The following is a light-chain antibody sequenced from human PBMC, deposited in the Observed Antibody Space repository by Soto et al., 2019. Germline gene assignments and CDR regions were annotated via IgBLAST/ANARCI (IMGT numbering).Light chain of an antibody. CDR1: QSLLYSLNDKNF. CDR3: QQFSRTPLT. Sequence: DIVMTQSPDSMAVSLGERATINCRSSQSLLYSLNDKNFLAWYQQKPGQPPRLLIYWASTRASGVPDRFSGSGSERDFTLTINGLQAEDVAVYYCQQFSRTPLTFGGGTKVEI. V-gene: IGKV4-1*01. J-gene: IGKJ4*01. CDR2: WAS.